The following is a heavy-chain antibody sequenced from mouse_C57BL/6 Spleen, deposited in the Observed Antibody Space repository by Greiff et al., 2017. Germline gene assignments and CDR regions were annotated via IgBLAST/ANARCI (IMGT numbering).Heavy chain of an antibody. Sequence: EVQLQQSGAELVRPGASVKLSCTASGFNIKDYYMHWVKQRPEQGLEWIGRIDPEDGDTEYAPKFQGKATMTADTSSNTAYLQLSSLTSEDTAVYYCTTYYGNYGEYYFDYWGQGTTLTVSS. J-gene: IGHJ2*01. D-gene: IGHD2-1*01. V-gene: IGHV14-1*01. CDR1: GFNIKDYY. CDR2: IDPEDGDT. CDR3: TTYYGNYGEYYFDY.